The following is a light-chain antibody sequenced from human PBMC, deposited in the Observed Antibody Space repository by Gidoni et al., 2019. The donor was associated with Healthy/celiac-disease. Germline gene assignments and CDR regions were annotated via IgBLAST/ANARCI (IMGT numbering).Light chain of an antibody. V-gene: IGKV3-20*01. J-gene: IGKJ3*01. CDR1: QSVSSSY. CDR2: GAS. CDR3: QHYGSSPFT. Sequence: EIVLTQSPGTRSLSPGERAALTCSASQSVSSSYLAWYQQKPGQAPRLLIYGASSRATGIPDRFSGSGSGTDFTLTISRLEPEDVAVYYCQHYGSSPFTFGPGTKVDIK.